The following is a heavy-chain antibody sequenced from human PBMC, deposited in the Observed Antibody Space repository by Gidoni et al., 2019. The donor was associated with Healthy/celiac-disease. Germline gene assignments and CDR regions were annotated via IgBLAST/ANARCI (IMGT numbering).Heavy chain of an antibody. CDR3: AKDLEYSSSSAFDY. CDR1: GFTFDDYA. V-gene: IGHV3-9*01. D-gene: IGHD6-6*01. CDR2: ISWNSGSI. Sequence: EVQLVESGGGLLQPGRSLRLSCAASGFTFDDYAMHWVRQAPGKGLEWVSGISWNSGSIGYADSVKGRFTISRYNAKSSLYLQMNSLRAEDTAFYYCAKDLEYSSSSAFDYWGQGTLVTVSS. J-gene: IGHJ4*02.